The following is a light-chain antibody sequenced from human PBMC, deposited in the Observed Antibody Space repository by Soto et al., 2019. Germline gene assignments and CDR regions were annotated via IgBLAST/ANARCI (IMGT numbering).Light chain of an antibody. V-gene: IGKV1-12*01. J-gene: IGKJ2*01. Sequence: DIQMTQSPSSVSASVGDRVTITCRASQGISSWLAWYQQKPGKAPQLLIYAASSLQSGVPSRFSCSRSSTYFTLTISSLQPADFATYYCLQSDSFPHTFGQGTKLEIK. CDR3: LQSDSFPHT. CDR2: AAS. CDR1: QGISSW.